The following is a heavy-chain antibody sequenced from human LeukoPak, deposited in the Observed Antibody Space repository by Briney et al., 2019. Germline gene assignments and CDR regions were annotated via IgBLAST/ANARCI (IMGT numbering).Heavy chain of an antibody. V-gene: IGHV3-21*01. D-gene: IGHD5-18*01. CDR2: ISSSSSYI. Sequence: ETLSLTCTVSGDSISSSAYYWGWIRQAPGKGLEWVSSISSSSSYIYYADSVKGRFTISRDNAKNSLYLQMNSLRAEDTAVYYCARDIYSYGFYYWGQGTLVTVSS. J-gene: IGHJ4*02. CDR3: ARDIYSYGFYY. CDR1: GDSISSSA.